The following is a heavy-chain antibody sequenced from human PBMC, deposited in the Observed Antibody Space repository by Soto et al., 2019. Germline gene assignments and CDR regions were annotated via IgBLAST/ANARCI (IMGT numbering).Heavy chain of an antibody. V-gene: IGHV4-59*01. Sequence: SETLSLTCTISGGAISSYYWSCIRQTPGKGLEWIGYVYFSGSTNYNPSLKSRVLISIDTSQNQFSLKLNSVTAADTAVYYCTRDLDIGDRGYGQSNVWGQGKPVTVSS. CDR2: VYFSGST. D-gene: IGHD5-12*01. CDR3: TRDLDIGDRGYGQSNV. J-gene: IGHJ6*02. CDR1: GGAISSYY.